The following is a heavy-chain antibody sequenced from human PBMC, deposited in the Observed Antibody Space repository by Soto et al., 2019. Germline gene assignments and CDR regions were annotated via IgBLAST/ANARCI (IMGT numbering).Heavy chain of an antibody. V-gene: IGHV1-18*01. Sequence: ASVKVSCKASGGTFSSYTISWVRQAPGQGLEWMGRIIAYLGITNYAQKLQGRVTMTTDTFTTTAYMELRSLRSDDTAVYYCARIVGADRRWFDPWGQGTLVTVSS. CDR2: IIAYLGIT. D-gene: IGHD1-26*01. CDR1: GGTFSSYT. J-gene: IGHJ5*02. CDR3: ARIVGADRRWFDP.